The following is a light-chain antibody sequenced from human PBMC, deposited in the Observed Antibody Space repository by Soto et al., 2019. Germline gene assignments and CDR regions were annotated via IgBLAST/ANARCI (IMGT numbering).Light chain of an antibody. J-gene: IGLJ2*01. CDR2: EVT. Sequence: QSALTQPASVSGSPGQSITISCTGTSGDIGGYNYVSWYQQHPGKAPKLLISEVTKPPSGVSNRFSGSKSGNTASLTISGLQAEDEADDYCSSYTTSSTPVVFCGGTKLTVL. CDR3: SSYTTSSTPVV. CDR1: SGDIGGYNY. V-gene: IGLV2-14*01.